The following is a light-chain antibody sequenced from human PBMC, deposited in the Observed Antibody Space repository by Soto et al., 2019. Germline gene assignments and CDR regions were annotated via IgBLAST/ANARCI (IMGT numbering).Light chain of an antibody. CDR1: QTVSSK. CDR2: DTS. CDR3: HQRKSWPRT. Sequence: EIVLTQSPGTLSLSPGERATLSCMASQTVSSKLAWYQHKPGQAPRLLIYDTSNRATGIPARFSGSGSGTDFTLTISSLEPEDFAVYYCHQRKSWPRTFGQGTKVDIK. J-gene: IGKJ1*01. V-gene: IGKV3-11*01.